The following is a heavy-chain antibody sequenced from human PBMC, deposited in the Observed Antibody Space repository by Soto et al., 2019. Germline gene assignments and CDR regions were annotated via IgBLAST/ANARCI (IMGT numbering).Heavy chain of an antibody. CDR2: INHSGST. D-gene: IGHD5-12*01. Sequence: SETLSLTCAVYGGSFSGYYWSWIRQPPGKGLEWIGEINHSGSTNYNPSLKSRVTISVDTSKNQFSLKLSSVTAADTAVYYCARDGYSGYAIDYWGQGTLVTVSS. J-gene: IGHJ4*02. CDR1: GGSFSGYY. V-gene: IGHV4-34*01. CDR3: ARDGYSGYAIDY.